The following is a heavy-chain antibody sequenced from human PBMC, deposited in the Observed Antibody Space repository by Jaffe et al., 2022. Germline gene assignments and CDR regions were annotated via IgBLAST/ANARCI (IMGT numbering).Heavy chain of an antibody. CDR3: ARVAYYDFWSGYYYPGDFDY. D-gene: IGHD3-3*01. CDR2: ISAYNGNT. V-gene: IGHV1-18*01. CDR1: GYTFTSYG. J-gene: IGHJ4*02. Sequence: QVQLVQSGAEVKKPGASVKVSCKASGYTFTSYGISWVRQAPGQGLEWMGWISAYNGNTNYAQKLQGRVTMTTDTSTSTAYMELRSLRSDDTAVYYCARVAYYDFWSGYYYPGDFDYWGQGTLVTVSS.